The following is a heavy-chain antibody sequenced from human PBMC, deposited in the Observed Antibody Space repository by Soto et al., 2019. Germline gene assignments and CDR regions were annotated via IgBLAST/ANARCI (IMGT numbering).Heavy chain of an antibody. Sequence: QLQLQESGPRLVKPSETLSLTCSVSGGSISSSSYSWGWIRQPPGKGLEWIGTIYYSGSTHYNPSLGGRVARSAATPNNQLSLRLSSVTAADTAVYYCGRQPGHCGSTTCFGYYSVDVWGQGTTVTVS. CDR3: GRQPGHCGSTTCFGYYSVDV. V-gene: IGHV4-39*01. CDR1: GGSISSSSYS. CDR2: IYYSGST. J-gene: IGHJ6*02. D-gene: IGHD2-2*01.